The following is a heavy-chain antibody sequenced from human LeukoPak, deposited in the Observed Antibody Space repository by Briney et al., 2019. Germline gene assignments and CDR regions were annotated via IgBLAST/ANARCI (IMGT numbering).Heavy chain of an antibody. D-gene: IGHD4-17*01. CDR1: GGSISSGDYY. Sequence: SSETLSLTCTVSGGSISSGDYYWSWIRQPPGKGLEWIGYIYYSGSTYYNPSLKSRVTISVDTSKNQFSLKLSSVTAADTAVYYCAGSRVTTGGLDYGAQETLVTVSS. CDR3: AGSRVTTGGLDY. CDR2: IYYSGST. J-gene: IGHJ4*02. V-gene: IGHV4-30-4*01.